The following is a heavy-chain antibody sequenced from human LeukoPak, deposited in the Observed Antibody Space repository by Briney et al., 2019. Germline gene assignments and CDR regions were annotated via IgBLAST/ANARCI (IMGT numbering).Heavy chain of an antibody. D-gene: IGHD1-1*01. CDR2: IYYSGST. J-gene: IGHJ3*02. CDR3: ARDERYNWSPAAFDI. CDR1: AASLSTYY. V-gene: IGHV4-59*01. Sequence: PTESLSLTCSVYAASLSTYYGGSIRQPTGNGLEWIGYIYYSGSTNNNPSLKSRVTMSVDTSKNQFSLKLSSVTAADTAVYYCARDERYNWSPAAFDIWGQGTMVTVSS.